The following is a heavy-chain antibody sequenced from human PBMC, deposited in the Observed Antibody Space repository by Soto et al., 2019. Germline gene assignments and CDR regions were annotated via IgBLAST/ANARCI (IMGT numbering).Heavy chain of an antibody. Sequence: ASGKVSCKASGYTFTSYGISWVRQAPGQGLEWMGWISAYNGNTNYAQKLQGRVTMTTDTSTSTAYMELRSLRSDDTAVYYCARVVMITFGGVILNSPDYWGQGTLVTVSS. CDR3: ARVVMITFGGVILNSPDY. CDR1: GYTFTSYG. CDR2: ISAYNGNT. V-gene: IGHV1-18*01. D-gene: IGHD3-16*01. J-gene: IGHJ4*02.